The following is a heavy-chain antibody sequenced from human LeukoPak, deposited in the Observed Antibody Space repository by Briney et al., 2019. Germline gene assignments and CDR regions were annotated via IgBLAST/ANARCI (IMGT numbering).Heavy chain of an antibody. D-gene: IGHD3-22*01. Sequence: SETLSLTCTVSGGSISSYYWSWIRQPPGKGLEWIGYIYYSGSTNYNPSLKSRVTISVDTSKNQFTLKLSSVTAADTAVYYCASGPGNYYDSSGYYDYWGQGTLVTVSS. CDR1: GGSISSYY. CDR2: IYYSGST. V-gene: IGHV4-59*08. CDR3: ASGPGNYYDSSGYYDY. J-gene: IGHJ4*02.